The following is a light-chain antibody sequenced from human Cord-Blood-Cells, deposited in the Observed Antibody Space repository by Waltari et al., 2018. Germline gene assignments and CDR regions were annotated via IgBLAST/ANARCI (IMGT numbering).Light chain of an antibody. CDR3: SSYTSSSTFWV. CDR1: SSDVGGYNY. Sequence: QSALTQPASVSGSPGQSITISCTGTSSDVGGYNYVSWYQQHPGKAPQLMIYDVSKRPSGVSNRFSGSKSGNTASLTISGLQAEDEADYYCSSYTSSSTFWVFGGGTKLTVL. V-gene: IGLV2-14*01. J-gene: IGLJ3*02. CDR2: DVS.